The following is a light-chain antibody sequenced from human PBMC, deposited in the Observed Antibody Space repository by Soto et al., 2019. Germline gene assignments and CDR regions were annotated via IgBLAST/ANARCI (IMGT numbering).Light chain of an antibody. V-gene: IGKV3D-20*02. CDR3: QQRSNWPPV. J-gene: IGKJ4*01. Sequence: GERFTVSCRSSKSVSSSYLTWYQQKPGQAPRLLIYGASTRATSIPARFSGSGSGTDFTLTISSLQPEDFAVYYCQQRSNWPPVFGGGTKVAIK. CDR2: GAS. CDR1: KSVSSSY.